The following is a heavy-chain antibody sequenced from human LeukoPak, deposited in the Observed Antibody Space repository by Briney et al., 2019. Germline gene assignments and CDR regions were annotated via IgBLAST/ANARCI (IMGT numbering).Heavy chain of an antibody. V-gene: IGHV3-33*01. D-gene: IGHD4-17*01. CDR3: ARDSDYGDYLIY. CDR2: IWYDGSNK. J-gene: IGHJ4*02. Sequence: GGSLRLSCAASGFTFSSYGMHWVRQAPGKGLERVAVIWYDGSNKYYADSVKGRFTISRDNSKNTLYLQMNSLRAEDTAVYYCARDSDYGDYLIYWGQGTLVTVSS. CDR1: GFTFSSYG.